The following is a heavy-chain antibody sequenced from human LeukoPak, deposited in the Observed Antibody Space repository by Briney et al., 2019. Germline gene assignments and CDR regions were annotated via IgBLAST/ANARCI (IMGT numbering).Heavy chain of an antibody. CDR3: ARQIEDSSGWPGYYYYMDV. CDR1: GGSISSSSYY. J-gene: IGHJ6*03. D-gene: IGHD6-19*01. CDR2: IYYSGST. V-gene: IGHV4-39*01. Sequence: SETLSLTCTVSGGSISSSSYYWGWIRQPPGKGLEWIGSIYYSGSTYYNPSLKSRVTISVDTSKNQFSLKLSSVTAADTAVYYCARQIEDSSGWPGYYYYMDVWGKGTTVTISS.